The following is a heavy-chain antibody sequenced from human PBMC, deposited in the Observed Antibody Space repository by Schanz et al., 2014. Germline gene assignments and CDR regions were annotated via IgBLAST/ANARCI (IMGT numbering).Heavy chain of an antibody. D-gene: IGHD3-22*01. V-gene: IGHV3-23*04. CDR2: ISGTGGDDT. Sequence: VQLVESGGGVVQPGRSLRLSCVASGFTFSSYDVFWVRQAPGKGLLWVSSISGTGGDDTYYADSVKGRFTISRDNSKNTLFLQMNSLRVEDSAIYYCAKDISDTSGKDDYWGQGTLVTVSS. J-gene: IGHJ4*02. CDR1: GFTFSSYD. CDR3: AKDISDTSGKDDY.